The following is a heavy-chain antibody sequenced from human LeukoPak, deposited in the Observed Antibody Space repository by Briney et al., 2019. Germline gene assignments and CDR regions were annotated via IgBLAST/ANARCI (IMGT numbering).Heavy chain of an antibody. Sequence: GGSLRLSCAASGFTFSGYWMSWVRQAPGKGLEWVANIKQDGSEKYYVDSVRGRFTISRDNAKNSLYLQMNSLRAEDTAVYYCARDLYVAPFYWGQGTLVTVSS. V-gene: IGHV3-7*01. D-gene: IGHD2-8*01. CDR2: IKQDGSEK. CDR3: ARDLYVAPFY. CDR1: GFTFSGYW. J-gene: IGHJ4*02.